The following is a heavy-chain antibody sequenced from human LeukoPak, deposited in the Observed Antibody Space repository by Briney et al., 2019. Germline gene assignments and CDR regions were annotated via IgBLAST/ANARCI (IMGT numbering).Heavy chain of an antibody. J-gene: IGHJ4*02. CDR3: ARGEERGSGTVHFDF. Sequence: SGTLSLTCAVSGASIGSSNWWSWVRQPPGKGLEWIGEVYHSGDTNYNPSLRSRVTISADKSNNQFSLRLNSVTAADTAVFYCARGEERGSGTVHFDFWGQGTLVTVSS. CDR1: GASIGSSNW. V-gene: IGHV4-4*02. D-gene: IGHD3-10*01. CDR2: VYHSGDT.